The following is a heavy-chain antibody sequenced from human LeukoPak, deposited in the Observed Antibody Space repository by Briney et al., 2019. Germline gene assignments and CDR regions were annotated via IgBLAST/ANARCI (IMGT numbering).Heavy chain of an antibody. V-gene: IGHV3-30-3*01. D-gene: IGHD3-10*01. CDR2: ISYDGSNK. Sequence: PGGSLRLSCAASGFTFSNYAMHWVRQAPGKGLEWVAVISYDGSNKYYADSVKGRFTISRDNSKNTLYLQMNSLRAEGTAVYYCARDDALWFGACPDYWGQGTLVTVSS. CDR3: ARDDALWFGACPDY. CDR1: GFTFSNYA. J-gene: IGHJ4*02.